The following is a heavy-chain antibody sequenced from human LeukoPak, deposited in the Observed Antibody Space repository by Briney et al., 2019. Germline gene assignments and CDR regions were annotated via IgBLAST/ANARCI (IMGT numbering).Heavy chain of an antibody. V-gene: IGHV4-59*01. CDR2: IYYSGST. D-gene: IGHD2-8*01. CDR1: GGSISSYY. Sequence: SETLSLTCTVSGGSISSYYWSWIRQPPGKGLEWIGYIYYSGSTSYNPSLKSRVTISVDTSKNQFSLKLSSVTAADTAVYYCAXXXXXXTNMNWFDPWGQGTLVTVSS. J-gene: IGHJ5*02. CDR3: AXXXXXXTNMNWFDP.